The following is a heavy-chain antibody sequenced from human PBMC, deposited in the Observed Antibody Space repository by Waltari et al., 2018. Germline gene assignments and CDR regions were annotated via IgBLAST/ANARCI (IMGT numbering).Heavy chain of an antibody. V-gene: IGHV4-59*01. D-gene: IGHD3-10*01. CDR1: GGSISSYY. CDR3: ARAEPINEYGSGNGLFDY. Sequence: QVQLQASGPGLVKPSETLSLTCTVSGGSISSYYWSWIRQPPGKGLEWIGYIYYSGSTNYNPSLKSRVTISVDTSKNQFSLKLSSVTAADTAVYYCARAEPINEYGSGNGLFDYWGQGTLVTVSS. J-gene: IGHJ4*02. CDR2: IYYSGST.